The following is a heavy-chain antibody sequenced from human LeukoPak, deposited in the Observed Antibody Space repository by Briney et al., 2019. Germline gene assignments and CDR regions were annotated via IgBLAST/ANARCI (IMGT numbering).Heavy chain of an antibody. CDR2: ISGSDGST. CDR3: AKVRTMTNDAFDI. J-gene: IGHJ3*02. CDR1: GFTFSSYA. Sequence: GGSLRLSCAASGFTFSSYAMSWVRQAPGKGLEWVSAISGSDGSTYYADSVKGRFTISRDNSKNTLYLQMNSLRAEDTAVYYCAKVRTMTNDAFDIWGQGTMVTVSS. V-gene: IGHV3-23*01. D-gene: IGHD3-22*01.